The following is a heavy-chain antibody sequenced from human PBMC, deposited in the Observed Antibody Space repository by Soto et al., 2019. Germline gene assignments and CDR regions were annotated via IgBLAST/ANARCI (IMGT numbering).Heavy chain of an antibody. CDR2: IIPSFATG. D-gene: IGHD3-10*01. CDR1: GGTFGNSA. Sequence: SVKVSCKASGGTFGNSAISWVRQAPGQGLEWMGGIIPSFATGNSAPEFQGRLTITADKSTTTAYMELSSLRSEDTAVYYCARSYYGSGSYWFYGMDVWGQGTTVTVS. J-gene: IGHJ6*02. V-gene: IGHV1-69*06. CDR3: ARSYYGSGSYWFYGMDV.